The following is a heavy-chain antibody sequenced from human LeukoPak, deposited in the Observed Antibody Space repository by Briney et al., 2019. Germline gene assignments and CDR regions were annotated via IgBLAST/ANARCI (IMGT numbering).Heavy chain of an antibody. CDR2: IGAYNGNT. J-gene: IGHJ1*01. Sequence: ASVKVSCKASGYTFTSYGISWVRQAPGQGLEWMGWIGAYNGNTNYAQKLQGKVTMTTDTSTSTAYMELRSLRSDDTAVYYCARHHYDSSGYYLIGEYFQHWGQGTLVTVSS. V-gene: IGHV1-18*01. CDR1: GYTFTSYG. D-gene: IGHD3-22*01. CDR3: ARHHYDSSGYYLIGEYFQH.